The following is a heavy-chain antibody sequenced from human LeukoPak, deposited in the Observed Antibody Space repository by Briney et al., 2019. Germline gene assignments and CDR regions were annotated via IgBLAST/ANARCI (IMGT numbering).Heavy chain of an antibody. V-gene: IGHV3-48*03. D-gene: IGHD3-9*01. CDR3: ARAGRGLRYFDWLTYDY. Sequence: GGSLTLSCEDSGFTFRSYEMNWVRQAPGKGLEWIAYLSSSGSAFSYADSVKGRFTISRDNAKNSLYLQMNSLRAEDTAVYYCARAGRGLRYFDWLTYDYWGQGTLVTVSS. CDR1: GFTFRSYE. CDR2: LSSSGSAF. J-gene: IGHJ4*02.